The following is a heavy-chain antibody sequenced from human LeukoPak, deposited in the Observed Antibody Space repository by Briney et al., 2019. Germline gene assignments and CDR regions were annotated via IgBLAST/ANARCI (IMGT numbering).Heavy chain of an antibody. Sequence: RGSLRLSCAASGFTFSSYGMHWVRQAPGKGLEWVAVIWYDGSNKYYADSVKGRFTISRDNSKNTLYLQMNSLRAEDTAVYYCAKDFLAGSWYYFDYWGQGTLVTVSS. CDR2: IWYDGSNK. V-gene: IGHV3-33*06. CDR1: GFTFSSYG. D-gene: IGHD6-13*01. J-gene: IGHJ4*02. CDR3: AKDFLAGSWYYFDY.